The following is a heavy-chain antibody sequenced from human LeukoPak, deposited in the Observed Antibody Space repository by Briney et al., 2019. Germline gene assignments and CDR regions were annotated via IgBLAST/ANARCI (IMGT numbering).Heavy chain of an antibody. CDR2: KKQDGSEK. Sequence: PGGSLRLSCAASGFTFSSYWMSWVRQAPGKGLEWVANKKQDGSEKYYVDSVKGRFTISRDNAKNSLYLQMNSLRAEDTAVYYCARDLGYYDFWSEFDYWGQGTLVTVSS. CDR3: ARDLGYYDFWSEFDY. CDR1: GFTFSSYW. J-gene: IGHJ4*02. V-gene: IGHV3-7*01. D-gene: IGHD3-3*01.